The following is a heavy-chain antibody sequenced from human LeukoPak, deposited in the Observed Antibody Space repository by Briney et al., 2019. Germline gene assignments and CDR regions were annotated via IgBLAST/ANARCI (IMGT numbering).Heavy chain of an antibody. CDR1: GGSISSGDYY. D-gene: IGHD2-15*01. V-gene: IGHV4-30-4*01. CDR3: ARGDVVVVAAIPD. Sequence: PSGTLSLTCTVSGGSISSGDYYWSWIRQPPGKGLEWIGYIYYSGSTYYNPSLKSRVTISVDTSKNQFSLKLSSVTAADTAVYYCARGDVVVVAAIPDWGQGTLVTVSS. J-gene: IGHJ4*02. CDR2: IYYSGST.